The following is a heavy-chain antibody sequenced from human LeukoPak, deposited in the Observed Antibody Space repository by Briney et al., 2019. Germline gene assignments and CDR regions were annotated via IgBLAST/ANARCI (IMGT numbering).Heavy chain of an antibody. Sequence: ASVKVSCKASGYTSTGYYMHWVRQAPGQGLEWMGRINPNRGGTNYAQKFQGRVTMTRDTSISTAYMELSRLRSDDTAVYYCAREYNWNLPDYYYYYMDVWGKGTTVTVSS. D-gene: IGHD1-20*01. CDR1: GYTSTGYY. CDR2: INPNRGGT. V-gene: IGHV1-2*06. CDR3: AREYNWNLPDYYYYYMDV. J-gene: IGHJ6*03.